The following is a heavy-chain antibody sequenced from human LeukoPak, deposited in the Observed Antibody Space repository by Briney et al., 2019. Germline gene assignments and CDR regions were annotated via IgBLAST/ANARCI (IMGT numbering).Heavy chain of an antibody. Sequence: GRSLRLSCAASGFTFDDYAMHWVRLAPGKGLEWVSGISWNSGSIGYADSVKGRFTISRDNAKNSLYLQMNSLRAEDTALYYCAKGLAAGGWFDPWGQGTLVTVSS. J-gene: IGHJ5*02. CDR3: AKGLAAGGWFDP. CDR1: GFTFDDYA. D-gene: IGHD6-13*01. CDR2: ISWNSGSI. V-gene: IGHV3-9*01.